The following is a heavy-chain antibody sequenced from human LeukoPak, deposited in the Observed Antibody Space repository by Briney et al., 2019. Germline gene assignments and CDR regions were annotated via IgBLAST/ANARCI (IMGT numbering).Heavy chain of an antibody. D-gene: IGHD3-3*01. J-gene: IGHJ6*03. CDR1: GLTLDDYA. Sequence: LPGESLRLACSASGLTLDDYAMHWVRQAPGRGLGWVSPIIGDGGSPYYTDSVKGRFTISRDNSKNSLYLQMNSLRTEDTALYYCASLGYDFWSGYYRTYYYYYYMDVWGKGTTVTVSS. CDR3: ASLGYDFWSGYYRTYYYYYYMDV. V-gene: IGHV3-43*02. CDR2: IIGDGGSP.